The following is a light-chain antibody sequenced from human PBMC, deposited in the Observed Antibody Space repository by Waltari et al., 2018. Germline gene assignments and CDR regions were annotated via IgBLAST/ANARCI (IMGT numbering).Light chain of an antibody. CDR1: SSDVGGYNY. Sequence: QSALTQPPSASGSPGQSVTISCTGTSSDVGGYNYVSWYQQYPGKAPKLMIYEVSKRPSGVPDRFSGSKSGNTASLTVSGLQAEDEADYYCSSYAGSNNFDVVFGGGTKLTVL. V-gene: IGLV2-8*01. CDR2: EVS. CDR3: SSYAGSNNFDVV. J-gene: IGLJ2*01.